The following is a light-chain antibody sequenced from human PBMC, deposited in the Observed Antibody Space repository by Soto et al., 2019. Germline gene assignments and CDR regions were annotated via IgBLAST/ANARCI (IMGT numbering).Light chain of an antibody. Sequence: EIVLTQSPATLSLSPGNRATLSCRASQSVSGYLAWYQQKPGQAPRLLIYDASNRATGIPARFSGSVSGTDFPLTITSLELEDFAVYCCQQRSNWPSTFGGGTKVEI. V-gene: IGKV3-11*01. J-gene: IGKJ4*01. CDR1: QSVSGY. CDR3: QQRSNWPST. CDR2: DAS.